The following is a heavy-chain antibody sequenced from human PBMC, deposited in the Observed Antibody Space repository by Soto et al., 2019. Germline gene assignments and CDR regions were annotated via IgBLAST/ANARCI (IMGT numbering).Heavy chain of an antibody. V-gene: IGHV3-30-3*01. D-gene: IGHD1-1*01. J-gene: IGHJ6*02. CDR1: GFTFSYHA. CDR2: ISYDGDNK. Sequence: QVQLVESGGGVVQPGRSLRLSCAASGFTFSYHALNWVRQAPGKGLEWVAVISYDGDNKYIAESVKGRFTISRDNSKNTVSLQMNSLRAEDTAMYFCARGTTTSAFSARDVWGQGTTFTVSS. CDR3: ARGTTTSAFSARDV.